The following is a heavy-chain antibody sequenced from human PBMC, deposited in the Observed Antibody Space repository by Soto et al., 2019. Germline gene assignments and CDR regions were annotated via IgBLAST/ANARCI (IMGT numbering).Heavy chain of an antibody. J-gene: IGHJ6*02. CDR2: ISSSSSYI. CDR1: GFTFSSYS. Sequence: GGSLRLSCAASGFTFSSYSMNWVRQAPGKGLEWVSSISSSSSYIYYADSVKGRFTISRDNAKNSLYLQMNSLRAEDTAVYYCARDKGSGYYYYYYGRDVWGQGTTVTVSS. CDR3: ARDKGSGYYYYYYGRDV. V-gene: IGHV3-21*01. D-gene: IGHD3-22*01.